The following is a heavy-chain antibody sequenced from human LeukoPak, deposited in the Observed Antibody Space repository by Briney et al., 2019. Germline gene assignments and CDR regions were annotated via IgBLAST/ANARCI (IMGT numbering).Heavy chain of an antibody. Sequence: GGSLRLSCAASGFTFSSFEMNWVRQAPGKGLDWVSHISSSGDTIFYADSMKGRFTISRDNAKNSLYLQMNSLRAEDTAVYYCARNANYDILTGYYTNSHFDYWGQGTLVTVSS. V-gene: IGHV3-48*03. J-gene: IGHJ4*02. CDR1: GFTFSSFE. CDR2: ISSSGDTI. D-gene: IGHD3-9*01. CDR3: ARNANYDILTGYYTNSHFDY.